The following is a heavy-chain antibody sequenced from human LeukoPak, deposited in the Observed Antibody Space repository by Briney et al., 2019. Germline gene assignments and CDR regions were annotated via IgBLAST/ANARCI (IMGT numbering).Heavy chain of an antibody. J-gene: IGHJ4*02. CDR2: ISGNNDNP. D-gene: IGHD2-2*01. V-gene: IGHV1-18*01. CDR1: GYTFSNFG. CDR3: ARDGTSTDDY. Sequence: GASVKVSCKASGYTFSNFGISWVRQAPGQGLEWMGWISGNNDNPNYGQKFQGRLTVTTDPSTSTAYMELRNPRSDDTAVYYCARDGTSTDDYWGQGTLVTVSS.